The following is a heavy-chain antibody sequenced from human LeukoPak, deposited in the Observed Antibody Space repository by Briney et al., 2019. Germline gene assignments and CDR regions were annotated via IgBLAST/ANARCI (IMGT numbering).Heavy chain of an antibody. CDR1: GYTFIGYY. J-gene: IGHJ4*02. Sequence: ASVKVSCKASGYTFIGYYMHWVRQAPGQGLEWMGWINPNSGGTNYAQKFQGRVTMTRDTSISTAYMELSRLRSDDTAVYYCARADIPLYSGYEIDYWGQGTLVTVSS. V-gene: IGHV1-2*02. D-gene: IGHD5-12*01. CDR2: INPNSGGT. CDR3: ARADIPLYSGYEIDY.